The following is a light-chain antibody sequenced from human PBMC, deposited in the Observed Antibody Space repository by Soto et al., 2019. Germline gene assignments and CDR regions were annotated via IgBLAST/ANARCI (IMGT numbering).Light chain of an antibody. J-gene: IGLJ1*01. CDR1: SSDVGSYNL. V-gene: IGLV2-23*02. CDR3: CSYAGSSTFYV. CDR2: EVS. Sequence: QSALTQPASVSGSPGQSITISCTGTSSDVGSYNLVSWYQQHPGKAPKLMIYEVSKRPSGVSNHFSGSKSGNTASLTIFGLQAEDEADYYCCSYAGSSTFYVFGTGTKVTVL.